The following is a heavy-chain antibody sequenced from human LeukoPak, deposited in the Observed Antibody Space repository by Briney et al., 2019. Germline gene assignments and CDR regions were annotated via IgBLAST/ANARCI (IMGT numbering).Heavy chain of an antibody. J-gene: IGHJ5*02. CDR3: ASGEYMTMIST. Sequence: SGGSLRLSCAASGFTFSNYAMFWVRQAPGKGLEYVSVISPNGDSTYYANSVKGRFTISRDNSKNTLYLQMGSLRADDMAVYYCASGEYMTMISTWGQGTLVTVSS. D-gene: IGHD3-10*01. CDR2: ISPNGDST. V-gene: IGHV3-64*01. CDR1: GFTFSNYA.